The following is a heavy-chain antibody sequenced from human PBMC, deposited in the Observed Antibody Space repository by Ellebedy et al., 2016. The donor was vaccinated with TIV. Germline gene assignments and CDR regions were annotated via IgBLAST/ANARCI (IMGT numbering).Heavy chain of an antibody. CDR3: ARADVRGAKFYFDL. V-gene: IGHV4-4*02. Sequence: MPSETLSLTFTVSGASVSSANWWNWIRQSPGTGLERIGEMYHFGTTNYNPSLRGRVPISVDKSNNQFSLKLSSVTAADTAVYYCARADVRGAKFYFDLWGQGTLVTVSS. D-gene: IGHD3-10*01. CDR1: GASVSSANW. J-gene: IGHJ4*02. CDR2: MYHFGTT.